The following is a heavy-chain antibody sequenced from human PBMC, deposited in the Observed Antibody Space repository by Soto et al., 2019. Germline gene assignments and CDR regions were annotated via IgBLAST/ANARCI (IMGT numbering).Heavy chain of an antibody. CDR3: AQPADSSGYLLVY. J-gene: IGHJ4*02. Sequence: QVQLMESGGGVVQPGRSLRLSCAASGFTFSSYGMHWVRQAPGKGLEWVAVISYDGSNKYYADSVKGRFTISRDNSKNTLYLQMNSLRAEDMAVYYCAQPADSSGYLLVYWGQGTLVTVSS. V-gene: IGHV3-30*03. CDR2: ISYDGSNK. CDR1: GFTFSSYG. D-gene: IGHD3-22*01.